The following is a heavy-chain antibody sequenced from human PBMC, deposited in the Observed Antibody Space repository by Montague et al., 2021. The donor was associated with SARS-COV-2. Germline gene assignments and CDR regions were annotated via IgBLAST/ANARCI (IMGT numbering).Heavy chain of an antibody. CDR2: IFHDGTS. Sequence: SETLSLTCAVSGESMTGSWCTWVRQPPGQRLQWIGEIFHDGTSRSNYXPALKSRVTISIDTSKNQFFLRLSSVTAADTALYFCTRARSKAIDYWGQGALVTVSS. J-gene: IGHJ4*02. V-gene: IGHV4-4*02. CDR3: TRARSKAIDY. D-gene: IGHD2/OR15-2a*01. CDR1: GESMTGSW.